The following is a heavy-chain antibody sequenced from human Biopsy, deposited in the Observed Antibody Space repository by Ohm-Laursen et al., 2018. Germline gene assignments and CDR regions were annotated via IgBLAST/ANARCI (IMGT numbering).Heavy chain of an antibody. V-gene: IGHV4-4*07. CDR1: GGSLSNYY. Sequence: TLSLTCPVSGGSLSNYYWSWIRQPAGKGLEWIGRIYTSGSSNKNPSLMSRVTMSVDTSKKQFSLKVYSVTAADTAVYYCARDYGLELGGLEAFDIWGQGTMVTVSS. CDR3: ARDYGLELGGLEAFDI. CDR2: IYTSGSS. J-gene: IGHJ3*02. D-gene: IGHD1-7*01.